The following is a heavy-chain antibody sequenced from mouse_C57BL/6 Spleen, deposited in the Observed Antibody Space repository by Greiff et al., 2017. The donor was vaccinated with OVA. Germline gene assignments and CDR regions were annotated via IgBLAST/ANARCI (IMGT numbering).Heavy chain of an antibody. J-gene: IGHJ4*01. CDR3: ARDSPLTAVVARNAMDY. CDR1: GFTFSSYA. CDR2: ISAGGSYT. Sequence: EVQRVESGGGLVKPGGSLKLSCAASGFTFSSYAMSWVRQTPEKRLEWVATISAGGSYTYYPDNVKGRFTISRDNAKNNLYLQMRHLKSEDTAMYYCARDSPLTAVVARNAMDYWGQGTSVTVSS. V-gene: IGHV5-4*01. D-gene: IGHD1-1*01.